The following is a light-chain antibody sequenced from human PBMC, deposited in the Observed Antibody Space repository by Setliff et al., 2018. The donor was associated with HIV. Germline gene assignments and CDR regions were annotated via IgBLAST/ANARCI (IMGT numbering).Light chain of an antibody. J-gene: IGLJ1*01. V-gene: IGLV2-14*03. CDR3: TSYTSSDTYV. Sequence: QSALTQPASVSAAPGLAITISCTGTKSDVGGYNYVSWYLQESGKAPKLIMYDFTSRPSGISNRFSGSQSGNTASLTISGLRTEDEGTYYCTSYTSSDTYVFGTGTKGTV. CDR2: DFT. CDR1: KSDVGGYNY.